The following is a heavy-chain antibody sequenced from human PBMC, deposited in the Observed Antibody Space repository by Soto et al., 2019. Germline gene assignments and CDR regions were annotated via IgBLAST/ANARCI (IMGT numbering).Heavy chain of an antibody. CDR1: GGSFSGYY. J-gene: IGHJ6*03. CDR3: ARGMQQQXVRPWGYYYMXV. D-gene: IGHD6-13*01. Sequence: PSETLSLTCAVYGGSFSGYYWSWIRQPPGKGLEWIGEINHSGSTNYNPSLKSRVTISVDTSKNQFSLKLSSVTAADTAVYYCARGMQQQXVRPWGYYYMXVWGKGTTVXVSS. CDR2: INHSGST. V-gene: IGHV4-34*01.